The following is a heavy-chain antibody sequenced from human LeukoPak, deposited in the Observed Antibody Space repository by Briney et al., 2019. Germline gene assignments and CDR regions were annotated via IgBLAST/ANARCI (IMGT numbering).Heavy chain of an antibody. D-gene: IGHD6-19*01. CDR2: IYYSVST. Sequence: SGTLSLTCTVSGGAISSDYWSWVRQPPGKGLEWIGYIYYSVSTNYNPSLKSRVTISVDTSKNQFSLKLSSVTAADTAVYYCARAVAGTSEPFDYWGQGTLVTVSS. J-gene: IGHJ4*02. CDR3: ARAVAGTSEPFDY. V-gene: IGHV4-59*01. CDR1: GGAISSDY.